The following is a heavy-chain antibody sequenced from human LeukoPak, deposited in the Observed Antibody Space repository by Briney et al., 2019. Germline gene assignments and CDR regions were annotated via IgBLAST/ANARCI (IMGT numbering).Heavy chain of an antibody. CDR1: GFTFGNYG. CDR2: ILYDGSTT. V-gene: IGHV3-30*18. J-gene: IGHJ4*02. D-gene: IGHD3-10*01. CDR3: AKGRYYFYGSGSYYLDN. Sequence: PGRSLRLSCAASGFTFGNYGMHWVRQAPGKGLEWVAVILYDGSTTYYGDSVKGRFTISRDNSKNTLYLQMNSPRAEDTAVYYCAKGRYYFYGSGSYYLDNWGQGTLVTVSS.